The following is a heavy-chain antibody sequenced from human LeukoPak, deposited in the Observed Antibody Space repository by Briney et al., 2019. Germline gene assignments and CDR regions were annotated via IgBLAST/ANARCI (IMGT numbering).Heavy chain of an antibody. Sequence: VASVKVSCKASGGTFSSYAISWVRQAPGQGLEWMGRIIPIFGIANYAQKFQGRVTITADKSTSTAYMELSSLRSEGTAVYYCARNRPNVVPAALFGYYYGMDVWGQGTTVTVSS. J-gene: IGHJ6*02. CDR1: GGTFSSYA. CDR3: ARNRPNVVPAALFGYYYGMDV. CDR2: IIPIFGIA. V-gene: IGHV1-69*04. D-gene: IGHD2-2*01.